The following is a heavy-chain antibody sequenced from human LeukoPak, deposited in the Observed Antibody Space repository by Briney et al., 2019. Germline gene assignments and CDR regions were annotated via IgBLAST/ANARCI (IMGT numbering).Heavy chain of an antibody. D-gene: IGHD4-17*01. V-gene: IGHV1-2*02. CDR1: GYSFSDHY. J-gene: IGHJ4*02. CDR3: ARGALDPETVTNYFEY. CDR2: INPNSGGT. Sequence: ASVKVSCKASGYSFSDHYIQRVRQAPGQGFDWLGWINPNSGGTDYARKFRGRVTMTRDMSLSTAYMELTRLTYDDTAVYYCARGALDPETVTNYFEYWAQGTLVTVSS.